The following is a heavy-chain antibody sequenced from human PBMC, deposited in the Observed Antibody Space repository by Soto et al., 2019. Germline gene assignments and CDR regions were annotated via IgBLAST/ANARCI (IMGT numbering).Heavy chain of an antibody. CDR1: GGTFSSYA. D-gene: IGHD2-2*01. J-gene: IGHJ6*02. V-gene: IGHV1-69*12. Sequence: QVQLVQSGAEVKKPGSSVKVSCKASGGTFSSYAISWVRQAPGQGLEWMGGIIPIFGTANYAQKFQGRVTITADESTSTAYMELSSLRSEDTAVYYCARNCISTSCYPYYYYGMDVWGQGTTFTVSS. CDR2: IIPIFGTA. CDR3: ARNCISTSCYPYYYYGMDV.